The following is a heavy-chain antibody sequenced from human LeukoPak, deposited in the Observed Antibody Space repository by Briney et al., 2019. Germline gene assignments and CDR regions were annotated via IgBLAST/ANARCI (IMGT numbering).Heavy chain of an antibody. CDR2: ISGSGGST. V-gene: IGHV3-23*01. CDR3: AKDPVGDSSGWYVYDY. CDR1: GFTFSSYA. J-gene: IGHJ4*02. D-gene: IGHD6-19*01. Sequence: PGGSLRLSCAASGFTFSSYAMSWVRQAPGKGLELVSAISGSGGSTYYADSVKGRFTISRDNSKNTLYLQMNSLRAEDTAVYYCAKDPVGDSSGWYVYDYWGQGTLVTVSS.